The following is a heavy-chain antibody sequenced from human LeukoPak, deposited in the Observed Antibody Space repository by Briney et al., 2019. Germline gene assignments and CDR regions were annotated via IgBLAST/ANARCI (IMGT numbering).Heavy chain of an antibody. D-gene: IGHD4-23*01. CDR2: ISSSGSTI. CDR3: AKDARSFGGTYFDY. Sequence: GGSLRLSCAASGFTFSDYYMSWIRQAPGKGLEWVSYISSSGSTIYYADSVKGRFTISRDNAKNSLYLQMNSLRAEDTAIYYCAKDARSFGGTYFDYWGQGIQVTVSS. J-gene: IGHJ4*02. CDR1: GFTFSDYY. V-gene: IGHV3-11*01.